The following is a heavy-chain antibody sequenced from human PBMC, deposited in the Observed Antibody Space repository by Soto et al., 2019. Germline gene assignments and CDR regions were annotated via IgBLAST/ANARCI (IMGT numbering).Heavy chain of an antibody. J-gene: IGHJ1*01. V-gene: IGHV2-5*01. Sequence: SGPTLVKPTQTLTLTCTFSGFSLSTSGVGVGWIRQPPGKALEWLALIYWNDDKRYSPSLKSRLTITKDTSKNQVVLTMTNMDPVDTATYYCAHLDYYDSSGYLDAEYFQHWGQGTLVTVSS. D-gene: IGHD3-22*01. CDR2: IYWNDDK. CDR1: GFSLSTSGVG. CDR3: AHLDYYDSSGYLDAEYFQH.